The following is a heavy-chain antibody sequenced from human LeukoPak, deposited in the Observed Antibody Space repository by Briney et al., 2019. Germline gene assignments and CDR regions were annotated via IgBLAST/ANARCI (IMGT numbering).Heavy chain of an antibody. CDR1: GGSISSSSYY. D-gene: IGHD3-10*01. CDR2: IYYSGST. Sequence: SETLSLTCTVSGGSISSSSYYWGWIRQPPGKGLEWIGSIYYSGSTYYNPSLKSRVTISVDTSKNQFSLKLSSVTAAATAVYYSASAFMVRGVNPTYNWFDPWGQGTLVTVSS. V-gene: IGHV4-39*07. J-gene: IGHJ5*02. CDR3: ASAFMVRGVNPTYNWFDP.